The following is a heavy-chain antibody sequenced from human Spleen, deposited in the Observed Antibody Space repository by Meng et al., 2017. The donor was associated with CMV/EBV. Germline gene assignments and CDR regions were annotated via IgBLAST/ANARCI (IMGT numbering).Heavy chain of an antibody. V-gene: IGHV3-64*02. J-gene: IGHJ4*02. CDR1: GFTFSSYA. CDR3: ARGTMYCSSTSCYTLPFDY. D-gene: IGHD2-2*02. Sequence: GGSLRLSCAASGFTFSSYAMHWVRQAPGKGLEYVSAISSNGGSTYYADSVKGRFTISRDNSKNTLYLQMGSLRAEDMAVYYCARGTMYCSSTSCYTLPFDYWGQGTLVTVSS. CDR2: ISSNGGST.